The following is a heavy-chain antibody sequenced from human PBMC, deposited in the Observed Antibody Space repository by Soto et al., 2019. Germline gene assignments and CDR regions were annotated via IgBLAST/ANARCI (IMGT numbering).Heavy chain of an antibody. V-gene: IGHV3-48*04. CDR1: EFTFGTYT. CDR2: TXIRGTX. J-gene: IGHJ3*02. Sequence: GXSLRLSYAASEFTFGTYTVNWVRQAPGXRLERVSYTXIRGTXYCADSAKGRXXISRDNGXXSLYLQMHSLRAEDTAAYYCARGLADFWEAFVIWGKGTMVTV. D-gene: IGHD3-3*01. CDR3: ARGLADFWEAFVI.